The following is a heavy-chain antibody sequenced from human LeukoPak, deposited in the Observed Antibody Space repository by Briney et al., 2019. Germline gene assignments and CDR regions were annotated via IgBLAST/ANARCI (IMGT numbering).Heavy chain of an antibody. D-gene: IGHD2-15*01. Sequence: ASVKDSFKASGYTFTDYLMHWVRQAPGQGLEWMGWINPSRDGPNYAQKSQGRATMTGDTSIRTAYMELSRLRSDDMPVFYCAADREIDFWGQGNLVTVSS. CDR2: INPSRDGP. CDR3: AADREIDF. J-gene: IGHJ4*02. V-gene: IGHV1-2*02. CDR1: GYTFTDYL.